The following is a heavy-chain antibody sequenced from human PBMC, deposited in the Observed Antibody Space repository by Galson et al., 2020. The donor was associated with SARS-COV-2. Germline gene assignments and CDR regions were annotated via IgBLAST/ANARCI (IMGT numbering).Heavy chain of an antibody. Sequence: SQTLSLTCTVSGGSISSSSYYWGWIRQPPGKGLEWIGSIYYSGRTYYNPSLKSRVTISVDTSKNQFSLKLSSVTAADTAVYYCARDRGIAARLVLRYFDYWGQGTLVTVSS. CDR3: ARDRGIAARLVLRYFDY. CDR1: GGSISSSSYY. V-gene: IGHV4-39*07. J-gene: IGHJ4*02. D-gene: IGHD6-6*01. CDR2: IYYSGRT.